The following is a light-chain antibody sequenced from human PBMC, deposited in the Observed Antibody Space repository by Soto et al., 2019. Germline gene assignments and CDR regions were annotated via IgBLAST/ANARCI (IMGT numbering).Light chain of an antibody. CDR1: QSLLYGAGYMY. V-gene: IGKV2-28*01. CDR2: LGS. J-gene: IGKJ2*01. CDR3: MQALQTPYT. Sequence: DIVMTQSPLSLPVTPAEPASISCRSSQSLLYGAGYMYVDWYLQKPGQPPQLLIFLGSNRASGVPDRFSGSVSGTDFTLKISRVETEDVGVYYCMQALQTPYTFGQGTKLEIK.